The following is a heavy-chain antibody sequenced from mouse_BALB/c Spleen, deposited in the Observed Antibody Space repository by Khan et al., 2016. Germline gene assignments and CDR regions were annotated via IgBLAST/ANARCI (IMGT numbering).Heavy chain of an antibody. D-gene: IGHD2-3*01. CDR1: GFSLTSYG. CDR3: ARRDDGGGAMDY. V-gene: IGHV2-6*02. J-gene: IGHJ4*01. CDR2: IWSDGST. Sequence: QVQLKQSGPGLVAPSQSLSITCTVSGFSLTSYGVHWVRQPPGKGLEWLVVIWSDGSTTYNSALKSRLSISKDNSKSQVFLKMNSLQTDDTAMYYCARRDDGGGAMDYWGQGTSVTISS.